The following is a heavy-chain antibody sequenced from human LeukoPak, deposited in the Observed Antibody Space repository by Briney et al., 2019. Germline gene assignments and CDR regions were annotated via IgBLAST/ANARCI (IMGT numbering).Heavy chain of an antibody. CDR3: ARGPLLPHYYYYYYMDV. J-gene: IGHJ6*03. CDR2: IYYSGST. V-gene: IGHV4-59*12. Sequence: SETLSLTCTVSGGSISSYYWSWIRQPPGKGLEWIGYIYYSGSTNYNPPLKSRVTISVDTSKNQFSLKLSSVTAADTAVYYCARGPLLPHYYYYYYMDVWGKGTTVTVSS. CDR1: GGSISSYY. D-gene: IGHD1-26*01.